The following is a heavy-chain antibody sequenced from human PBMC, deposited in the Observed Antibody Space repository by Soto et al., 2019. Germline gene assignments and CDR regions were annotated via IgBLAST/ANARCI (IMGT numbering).Heavy chain of an antibody. Sequence: PWGSLRLSCAASGFTFSSCAMHWVRQAPGKGLEWVALISYDGSNKYYADSVKGRFTISRDNSKNTLYLQMNSLRAEDTAVYYCARDKRDLRFLEWSYYFDYWGQGTLVTVS. J-gene: IGHJ4*02. CDR3: ARDKRDLRFLEWSYYFDY. CDR1: GFTFSSCA. V-gene: IGHV3-30-3*01. CDR2: ISYDGSNK. D-gene: IGHD3-3*01.